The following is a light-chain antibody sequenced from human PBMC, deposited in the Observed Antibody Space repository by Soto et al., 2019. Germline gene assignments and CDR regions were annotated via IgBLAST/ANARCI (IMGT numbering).Light chain of an antibody. V-gene: IGKV1-39*01. J-gene: IGKJ5*01. Sequence: DIQMTQSPSSLSASVGDRVTITCRASQSISSYLNWYQQKPGKAPKLLIYAASSLQSGVPSRFSGSGSGTDFTLTISSLQPEDCATYYCQQSYSTPITFGQGTRLEIK. CDR2: AAS. CDR1: QSISSY. CDR3: QQSYSTPIT.